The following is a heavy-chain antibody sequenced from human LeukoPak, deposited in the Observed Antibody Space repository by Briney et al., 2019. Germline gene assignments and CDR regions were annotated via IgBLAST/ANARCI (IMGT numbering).Heavy chain of an antibody. CDR2: INTDGSST. D-gene: IGHD3-16*01. CDR1: GFTFSSYW. V-gene: IGHV3-74*01. CDR3: ARGSIMKRNGMDV. Sequence: PGGSLRLSCAASGFTFSSYWMHWVRQAPGKGLVWVSRINTDGSSTSYADSVKGRFTISRDNAKSTLYLQMNSLRAEDTAVYYCARGSIMKRNGMDVWGQGTTVTVSS. J-gene: IGHJ6*02.